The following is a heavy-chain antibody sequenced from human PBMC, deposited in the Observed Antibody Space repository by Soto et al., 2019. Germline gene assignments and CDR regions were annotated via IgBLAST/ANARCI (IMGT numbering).Heavy chain of an antibody. CDR1: GYTFTSYA. CDR3: AADQTYYYDSSGYYYSGRYYYYGMDV. CDR2: INAGNGNT. J-gene: IGHJ6*02. D-gene: IGHD3-22*01. Sequence: ASVKVSCKASGYTFTSYAMHWVRQAPGQRLEWMGWINAGNGNTKYSQKFQGRVTITRDTSTSTAYMELSSLRSEDTAVYYCAADQTYYYDSSGYYYSGRYYYYGMDVWGQGTTVTVSS. V-gene: IGHV1-3*01.